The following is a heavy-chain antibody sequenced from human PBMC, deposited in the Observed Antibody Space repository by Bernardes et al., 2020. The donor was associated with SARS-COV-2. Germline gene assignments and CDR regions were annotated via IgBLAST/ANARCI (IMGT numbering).Heavy chain of an antibody. V-gene: IGHV1-2*02. CDR1: GYTFTDYY. Sequence: ASVKVSCKASGYTFTDYYIHWVRQAPGQGLEWVGWINPNSGGTTSAQKFQGRVTMTRDTSITTAYMELSRLTSDDTAVYYCARPGGTYYGGGPRDWFDPWGQGTLVTVSS. CDR2: INPNSGGT. D-gene: IGHD2-21*01. J-gene: IGHJ5*02. CDR3: ARPGGTYYGGGPRDWFDP.